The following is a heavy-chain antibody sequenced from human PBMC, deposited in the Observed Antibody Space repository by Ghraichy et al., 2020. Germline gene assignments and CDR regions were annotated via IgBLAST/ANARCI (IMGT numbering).Heavy chain of an antibody. CDR1: GGSFSGYY. CDR3: ARSEPNVITIVGVAWGWFDP. Sequence: SETLSLTCAVYGGSFSGYYWSWIRQPPGKGLELIGEINHSGSTNYNPSLKSRVTLSVDTSKNQFSLKLSSVTAADTAVYDGARSEPNVITIVGVAWGWFDPWGQGNLVTGSA. V-gene: IGHV4-34*01. CDR2: INHSGST. J-gene: IGHJ5*02. D-gene: IGHD3-3*01.